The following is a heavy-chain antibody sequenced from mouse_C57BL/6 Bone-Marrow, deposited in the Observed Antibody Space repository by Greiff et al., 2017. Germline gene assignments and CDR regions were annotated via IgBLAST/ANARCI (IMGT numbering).Heavy chain of an antibody. V-gene: IGHV3-6*01. CDR2: ISYDGSN. CDR3: AKGITTVVPYWYFDV. Sequence: EVQLQESGPGLVKPSQSLSLTCSVTGYSITSGYYWNWIRQFPGNKLEWMGYISYDGSNNYNPSLKNRISITRDTSKNQIFLKLNSVTTEDTATYYCAKGITTVVPYWYFDVWGPGTTVTVSS. CDR1: GYSITSGYY. J-gene: IGHJ1*01. D-gene: IGHD1-1*01.